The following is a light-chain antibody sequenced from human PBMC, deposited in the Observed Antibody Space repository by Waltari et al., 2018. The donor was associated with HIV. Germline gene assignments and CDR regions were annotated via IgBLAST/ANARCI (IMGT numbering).Light chain of an antibody. CDR3: AAWDDSLSVV. CDR1: TSNLGSYY. J-gene: IGLJ2*01. V-gene: IGLV1-47*01. Sequence: QSVLTQPPSASGTPGQRLTISCSGSTSNLGSYYVYWYQQHPGTAPKLLIYRNNQRPSGVPDRFSGSKSGTSASLAISGLRSEDEADYYCAAWDDSLSVVFGGGTKLTVL. CDR2: RNN.